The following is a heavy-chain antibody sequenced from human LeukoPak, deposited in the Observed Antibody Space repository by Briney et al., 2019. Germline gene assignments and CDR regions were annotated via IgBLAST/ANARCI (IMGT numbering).Heavy chain of an antibody. V-gene: IGHV4-59*08. CDR1: GASISSYY. CDR2: ISSSGST. CDR3: SRGQQWFDP. Sequence: SETLSLTCTASGASISSYYWSWIRQPPGKGLEWIAYISSSGSTKYNPSLKSRLTLSVDTSKNQFSLKLTSMTAADTAVYYCSRGQQWFDPWGQGTLVTVSS. J-gene: IGHJ5*02.